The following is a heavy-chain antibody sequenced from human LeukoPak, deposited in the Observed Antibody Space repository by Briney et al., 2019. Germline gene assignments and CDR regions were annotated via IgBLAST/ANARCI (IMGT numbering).Heavy chain of an antibody. D-gene: IGHD3-10*01. Sequence: GASVKVSCKASGYTFTSYYMHWVRQAPGQGLEWMGIINPSGGSTSYAQKFQGRVTMTRDMSTSTVYMELSSLRSEDTAVYYCARDHRFGEFPDYWGQGTLVTVSS. V-gene: IGHV1-46*01. J-gene: IGHJ4*02. CDR2: INPSGGST. CDR3: ARDHRFGEFPDY. CDR1: GYTFTSYY.